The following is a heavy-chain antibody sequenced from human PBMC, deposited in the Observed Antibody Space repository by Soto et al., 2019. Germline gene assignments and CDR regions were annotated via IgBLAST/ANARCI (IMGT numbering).Heavy chain of an antibody. CDR3: VRPRSTDSRPDY. CDR1: GFTFSLYS. J-gene: IGHJ4*02. D-gene: IGHD3-22*01. CDR2: ITSSSSYI. Sequence: GGSLRLSCAASGFTFSLYSMIWVRQAPGKGLEWVASITSSSSYIYYEDSLKGRFNISRDNAKNALFLQLDSLRAEDTAVYFCVRPRSTDSRPDYWGQGSLVTVSS. V-gene: IGHV3-21*01.